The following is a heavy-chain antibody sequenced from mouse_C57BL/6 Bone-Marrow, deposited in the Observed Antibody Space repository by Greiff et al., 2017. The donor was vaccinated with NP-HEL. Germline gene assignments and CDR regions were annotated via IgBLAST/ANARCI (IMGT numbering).Heavy chain of an antibody. J-gene: IGHJ1*03. CDR1: GYTFTDYY. CDR2: INPNNGGT. V-gene: IGHV1-26*01. CDR3: ARYITTVVAHWYLDV. D-gene: IGHD1-1*01. Sequence: VQLQQSGPELVKPGASVKISCKASGYTFTDYYMNWVKQSHGKGLEWIGDINPNNGGTSYNQKFKGKATLTVDKSSSTAYMELRSLTSEDSAVYYCARYITTVVAHWYLDVWGTGTTVTVSS.